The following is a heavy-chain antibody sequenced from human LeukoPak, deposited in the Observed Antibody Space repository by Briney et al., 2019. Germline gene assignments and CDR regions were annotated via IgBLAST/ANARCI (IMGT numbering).Heavy chain of an antibody. CDR2: FDPEDGEA. V-gene: IGHV1-24*01. D-gene: IGHD3-9*01. CDR3: ATGLRYFDSDFDY. Sequence: ASVKVSCKVSGYTLTELSMHWVRQAPGKGLEWMGGFDPEDGEAIYAQKFQGRVTMTEDTSTDTAYMELSSLRSEDTAVYYCATGLRYFDSDFDYWGQGTLVTVSS. J-gene: IGHJ4*02. CDR1: GYTLTELS.